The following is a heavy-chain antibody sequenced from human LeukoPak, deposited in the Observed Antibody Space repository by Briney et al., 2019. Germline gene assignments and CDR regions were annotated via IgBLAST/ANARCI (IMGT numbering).Heavy chain of an antibody. CDR2: ISSSSSTI. V-gene: IGHV3-48*04. CDR3: ARGRVSPDV. CDR1: GFTFSSHS. J-gene: IGHJ6*04. Sequence: PGGSLRLSCAASGFTFSSHSMNWVRQAPGKGLEWVSYISSSSSTIYYADSVKGRFTISRDNAKNSLHMQMNSLRGEDTAVYYCARGRVSPDVWGKGTTVTVSS.